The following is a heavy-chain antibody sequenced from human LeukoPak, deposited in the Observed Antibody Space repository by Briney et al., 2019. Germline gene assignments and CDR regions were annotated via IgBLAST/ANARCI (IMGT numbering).Heavy chain of an antibody. V-gene: IGHV1-69*04. CDR1: GGTFSSYA. CDR2: IIPILGIA. Sequence: SVKVSCKASGGTFSSYAISWVRQAPGQGLEWMGRIIPILGIANYAQKFQGRVTITADKSTSTAYMELSSLRSEDTAVYHCARDGYNAAAFDYWGQGTLVTVSS. CDR3: ARDGYNAAAFDY. J-gene: IGHJ4*02. D-gene: IGHD5-24*01.